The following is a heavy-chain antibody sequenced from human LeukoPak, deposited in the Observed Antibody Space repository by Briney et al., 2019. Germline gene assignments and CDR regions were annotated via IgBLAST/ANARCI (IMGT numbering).Heavy chain of an antibody. CDR3: ARHWRTRCDY. CDR1: GGSISSSSYY. J-gene: IGHJ4*02. Sequence: PSETLSLTCTVSGGSISSSSYYWGWIRQPPGKGLEWIGSIYYSGSTYYNSSLKSRVTISVDTSKNQFSLKLSSVTAADTAVYYCARHWRTRCDYWGQGTLVTVSS. V-gene: IGHV4-39*01. CDR2: IYYSGST.